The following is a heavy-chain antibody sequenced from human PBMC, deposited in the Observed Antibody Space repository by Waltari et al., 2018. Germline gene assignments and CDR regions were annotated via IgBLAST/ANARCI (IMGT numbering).Heavy chain of an antibody. V-gene: IGHV5-51*01. J-gene: IGHJ3*02. D-gene: IGHD6-19*01. CDR3: ARQEYRQWLVLGDAFDI. Sequence: EVQLVQSGAEVKKPGESLKISCKGSGYSFTSYWIGWVRQMPGKGLEWMGIIYPGDSDTRYSPSFQGQVTISADKSISTAYLQWSSLKASDTAMYYCARQEYRQWLVLGDAFDIWGQGTMVTVSS. CDR2: IYPGDSDT. CDR1: GYSFTSYW.